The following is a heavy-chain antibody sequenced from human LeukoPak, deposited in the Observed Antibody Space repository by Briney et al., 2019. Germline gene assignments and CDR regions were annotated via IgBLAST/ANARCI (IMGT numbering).Heavy chain of an antibody. J-gene: IGHJ4*02. V-gene: IGHV4-30-4*08. CDR2: IYYSGRT. D-gene: IGHD6-19*01. CDR1: GGSFSGYY. CDR3: ARADRYSSGWFTFDY. Sequence: PSETLSLTCAVYGGSFSGYYWSWIRQSPGKGLEWIGYIYYSGRTYYNPSLKSRLIISVDTSKNQFSLKLTSVTAADTAVYYCARADRYSSGWFTFDYWGQGTLVTVSS.